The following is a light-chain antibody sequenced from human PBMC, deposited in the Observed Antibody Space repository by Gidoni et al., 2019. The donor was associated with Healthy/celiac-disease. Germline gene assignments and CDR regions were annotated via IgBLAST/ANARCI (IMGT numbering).Light chain of an antibody. CDR1: QSVSSY. CDR2: DAS. CDR3: QQRSNWPLFT. V-gene: IGKV3-11*01. J-gene: IGKJ3*01. Sequence: EIVLTQSPATLSLSPGARATLSCRASQSVSSYLAWYQQKPGQAPRLLIYDASNMATGIPARFSGSGSGTDFTLTISSLEPEDFAVYYCQQRSNWPLFTFGHGTKVEIK.